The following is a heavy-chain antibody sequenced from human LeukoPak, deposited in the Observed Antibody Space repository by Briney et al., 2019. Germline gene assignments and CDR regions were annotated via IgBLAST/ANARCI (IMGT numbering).Heavy chain of an antibody. J-gene: IGHJ4*02. CDR2: IYHTET. CDR1: GGSISSYY. D-gene: IGHD6-19*01. V-gene: IGHV4-59*01. CDR3: ARAHSTGWYPFDY. Sequence: SETLSLTCTVSGGSISSYYWNWIRQPPGQGLEWIGYIYHTETTYNPSLKSRLTISLDTSKNHFSLKLSSLTAADTAVCYCARAHSTGWYPFDYWGQGTLVTVSS.